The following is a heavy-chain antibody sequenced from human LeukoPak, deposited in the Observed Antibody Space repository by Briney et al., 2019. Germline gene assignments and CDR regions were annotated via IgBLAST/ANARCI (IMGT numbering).Heavy chain of an antibody. Sequence: GGSLRLSCAASGFIFSKYWMHWVRQAPGKGLEWVSRINLDGSSPSYADSVQGRFTISRDNAKNTVYLQMNSLRADDTAVYYCARDHVMLIGCYPDYWGQGTLVTVSS. CDR2: INLDGSSP. CDR3: ARDHVMLIGCYPDY. J-gene: IGHJ4*02. D-gene: IGHD2-15*01. CDR1: GFIFSKYW. V-gene: IGHV3-74*01.